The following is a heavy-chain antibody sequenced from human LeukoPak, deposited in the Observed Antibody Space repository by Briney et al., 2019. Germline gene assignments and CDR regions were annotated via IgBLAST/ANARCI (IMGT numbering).Heavy chain of an antibody. J-gene: IGHJ4*02. V-gene: IGHV3-53*01. Sequence: GGSLRLSCAASGFTVSSNYMTWVRQAPGKGLEWVSFIYSGGSTYYADSVKGRFTISRDNSKNTLYLHMNSLRAEDTAVYYCARAVSGYRHFDYWGQGTPVTVSS. CDR2: IYSGGST. D-gene: IGHD5-12*01. CDR1: GFTVSSNY. CDR3: ARAVSGYRHFDY.